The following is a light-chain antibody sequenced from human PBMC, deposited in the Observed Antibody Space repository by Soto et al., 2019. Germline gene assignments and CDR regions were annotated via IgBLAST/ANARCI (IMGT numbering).Light chain of an antibody. J-gene: IGKJ5*01. V-gene: IGKV1-27*01. CDR3: QKYNSAH. Sequence: DIQMTQSPSSLSASVGDRVTITCRASQGISNYLAWYQQKPGKVPKLLIYAASTLQSGVPSRFSGSGSGTDFTLTISSLQPEDVETYYCQKYNSAHFGQGTRVEIK. CDR1: QGISNY. CDR2: AAS.